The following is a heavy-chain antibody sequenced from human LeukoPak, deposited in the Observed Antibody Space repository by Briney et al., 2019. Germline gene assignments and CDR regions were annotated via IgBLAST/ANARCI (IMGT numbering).Heavy chain of an antibody. CDR1: GGSFSGYY. CDR3: ARVHYYYDSSGPIDY. V-gene: IGHV4-34*01. Sequence: SETLSLTCAVYGGSFSGYYWGWIRQPPGKGLEWIGEINHSGSTNYNPSLKSRVTISVDTSKNQFTLKLSSVAAADTAVYYCARVHYYYDSSGPIDYWGQGTLVTVSS. D-gene: IGHD3-22*01. J-gene: IGHJ4*02. CDR2: INHSGST.